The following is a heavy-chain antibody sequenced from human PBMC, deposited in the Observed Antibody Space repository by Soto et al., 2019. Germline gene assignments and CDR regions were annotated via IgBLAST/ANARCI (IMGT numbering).Heavy chain of an antibody. CDR3: AHMHSGGIFERTTFDY. V-gene: IGHV2-5*01. Sequence: QITLQEAGPTLVEPTQTLTPTFTFSDFSLATTGVGVGWIRQPPGKALEWLAPIYWTDDKRYSTSLRNRLTITQDSSGNQVVLTMTSVDPTDTGTYYCAHMHSGGIFERTTFDYWGQGALVTVS. CDR2: IYWTDDK. CDR1: DFSLATTGVG. J-gene: IGHJ4*02. D-gene: IGHD3-10*01.